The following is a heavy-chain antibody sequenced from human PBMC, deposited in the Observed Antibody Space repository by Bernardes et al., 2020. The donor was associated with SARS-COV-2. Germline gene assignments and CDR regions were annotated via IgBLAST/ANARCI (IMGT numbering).Heavy chain of an antibody. CDR1: GLTFSSYS. V-gene: IGHV3-21*01. Sequence: VGSLRLSCAASGLTFSSYSMNWVRQAPGKGLEWVSSISSSSNYKYYADSLKGRFTISRDNAKNSLYLQMNSLRAEDTAVYYCARGQWDREGYLDYWGQGTLVTVS. CDR2: ISSSSNYK. J-gene: IGHJ4*02. D-gene: IGHD1-26*01. CDR3: ARGQWDREGYLDY.